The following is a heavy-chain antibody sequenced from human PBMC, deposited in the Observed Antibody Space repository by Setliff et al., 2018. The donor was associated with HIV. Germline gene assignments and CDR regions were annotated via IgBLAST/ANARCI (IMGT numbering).Heavy chain of an antibody. D-gene: IGHD6-19*01. V-gene: IGHV1-18*01. CDR1: GYPFTDYG. CDR3: ARVAHSSSYHYYGMDV. Sequence: GASVKVSCKASGYPFTDYGIGWVRQAPGQGLEWMGWISTYKDYTAYAQTFQDRVTITTDESRTTSYMELSSLRFEDTAVYFCARVAHSSSYHYYGMDVWGQGTTVTVSS. J-gene: IGHJ6*02. CDR2: ISTYKDYT.